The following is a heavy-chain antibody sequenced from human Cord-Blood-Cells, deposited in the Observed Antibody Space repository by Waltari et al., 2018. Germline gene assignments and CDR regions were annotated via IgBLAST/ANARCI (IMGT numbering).Heavy chain of an antibody. Sequence: EVQLVESGGGLVKPGGSLRLSCAASGFTFSNAWMSCVRQAPGKGLEWVGRIKSKTDGGTTDYAAPVKGRFTISRDDSKNTLYLQMNSLKTEDTAVYYCTTDGYDSSGYSYWGQGTLVTVSS. D-gene: IGHD3-22*01. CDR3: TTDGYDSSGYSY. J-gene: IGHJ4*02. CDR2: IKSKTDGGTT. CDR1: GFTFSNAW. V-gene: IGHV3-15*01.